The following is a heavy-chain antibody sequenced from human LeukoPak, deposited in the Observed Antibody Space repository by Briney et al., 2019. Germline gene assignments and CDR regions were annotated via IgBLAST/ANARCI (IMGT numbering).Heavy chain of an antibody. J-gene: IGHJ4*02. CDR1: GGSISSYY. D-gene: IGHD1-26*01. CDR2: IYYSGST. V-gene: IGHV4-59*04. Sequence: SETLSLTCTVSGGSISSYYWSWIRQPPGKGLEWIGYIYYSGSTYYNPSLKSRVTISVDTSKNQFSLKLSSVTAADTAVYYCARHLLGANNGEIDYWGQGTLVTVSS. CDR3: ARHLLGANNGEIDY.